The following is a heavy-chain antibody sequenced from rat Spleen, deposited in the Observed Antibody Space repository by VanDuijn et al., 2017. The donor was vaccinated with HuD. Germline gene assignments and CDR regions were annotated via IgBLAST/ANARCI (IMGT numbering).Heavy chain of an antibody. D-gene: IGHD4-3*01. V-gene: IGHV2-45*01. CDR3: ARSDNSGY. CDR2: MWRGGST. J-gene: IGHJ2*01. CDR1: GFSLTSYN. Sequence: QVQLMESGPGLVQPSETLSPTCTVPGFSLTSYNVHWVRQPPGKGLEWMGVMWRGGSTDYNSALKSRLSISRDTSKSQVFLKMNSLQTEDTAMYFCARSDNSGYWGQGVMVTVSS.